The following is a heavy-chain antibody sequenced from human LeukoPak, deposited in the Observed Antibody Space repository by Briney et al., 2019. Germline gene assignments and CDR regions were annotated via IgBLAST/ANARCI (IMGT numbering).Heavy chain of an antibody. V-gene: IGHV4-38-2*02. CDR1: GYSISSGYY. Sequence: SETLSLTCTVSGYSISSGYYWGWIRQPPGKGLEWIGSIYHSGSTYYNPSLKSRVTISVNTSKNQFSLKLSSVTAADTAVYYCARSVWFGELLYVDYWGKGTLVTVSS. CDR2: IYHSGST. CDR3: ARSVWFGELLYVDY. D-gene: IGHD3-10*01. J-gene: IGHJ4*02.